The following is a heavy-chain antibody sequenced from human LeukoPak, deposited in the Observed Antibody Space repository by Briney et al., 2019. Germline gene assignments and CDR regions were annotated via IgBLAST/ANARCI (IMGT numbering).Heavy chain of an antibody. J-gene: IGHJ4*02. D-gene: IGHD5-18*01. CDR1: GGSFSGYY. CDR3: VSGLDTALFDY. V-gene: IGHV4-34*01. Sequence: SEILSLTCAVYGGSFSGYYWSWIRQPPGKGLEWIGEINHSGSTNYNPSLKSRVTISVDTSKNQFSLKLCSVTAADTAVYYCVSGLDTALFDYWGQGTLVTVSS. CDR2: INHSGST.